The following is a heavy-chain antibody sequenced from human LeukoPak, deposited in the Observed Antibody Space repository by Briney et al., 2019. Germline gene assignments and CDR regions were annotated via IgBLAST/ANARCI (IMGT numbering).Heavy chain of an antibody. V-gene: IGHV1-69*04. CDR1: GGTFSSYA. CDR3: ARVPRSNDSSGWYRGAFDI. J-gene: IGHJ3*02. CDR2: IIPILGIA. D-gene: IGHD6-19*01. Sequence: GASVKVSCKASGGTFSSYAISWVRQAPGQGLEWMGRIIPILGIANYAQKFQGRVTITADKSTSTAYMELSSLRSEDTAVYYCARVPRSNDSSGWYRGAFDIWGQGTMVTVSS.